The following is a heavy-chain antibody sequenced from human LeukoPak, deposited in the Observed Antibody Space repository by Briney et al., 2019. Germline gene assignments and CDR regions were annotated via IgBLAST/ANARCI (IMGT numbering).Heavy chain of an antibody. CDR3: ATVSDEAAAGTWAFDI. Sequence: PGGSLRLSCAASGFTFSSYAMHWVRQAPGKGLEYVSAISSNGGSTYYANSVKGRFTISRDNSKNTLYLQMGSLRAEDMAVYYCATVSDEAAAGTWAFDIWGQGTMVTVSS. CDR2: ISSNGGST. V-gene: IGHV3-64*01. D-gene: IGHD6-13*01. CDR1: GFTFSSYA. J-gene: IGHJ3*02.